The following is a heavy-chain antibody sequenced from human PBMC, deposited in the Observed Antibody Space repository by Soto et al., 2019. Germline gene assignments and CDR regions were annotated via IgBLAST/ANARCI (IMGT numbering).Heavy chain of an antibody. J-gene: IGHJ6*02. D-gene: IGHD2-15*01. V-gene: IGHV1-69*12. Sequence: QVQLVQSGAEVKKPGSSVKVSCKSSGGTFSTYAISWVRQAPGHGLEWMGGIIPIFGTANYAQKFQGRVTITADESTTTAYMEVISLRSEDTAVYYCARDEMVVATGSRTWHYYYGMDVWGQGTTVTVSS. CDR3: ARDEMVVATGSRTWHYYYGMDV. CDR2: IIPIFGTA. CDR1: GGTFSTYA.